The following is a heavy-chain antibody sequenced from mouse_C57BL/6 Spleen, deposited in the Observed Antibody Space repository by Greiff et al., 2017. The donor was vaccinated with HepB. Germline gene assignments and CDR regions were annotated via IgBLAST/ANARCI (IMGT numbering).Heavy chain of an antibody. D-gene: IGHD2-4*01. J-gene: IGHJ1*03. CDR3: ARNGDYDGYFDV. CDR1: GYTFTSYW. V-gene: IGHV1-69*01. CDR2: IDPSDSYT. Sequence: VQLQQPGAELVMPGASVKLSCKASGYTFTSYWMHWVKQRPGQGLEWIGEIDPSDSYTNYNQKFKGKSTLTVDKSSSTAYMQLSSLTSEDSAVYYCARNGDYDGYFDVWGTGTTVTVSS.